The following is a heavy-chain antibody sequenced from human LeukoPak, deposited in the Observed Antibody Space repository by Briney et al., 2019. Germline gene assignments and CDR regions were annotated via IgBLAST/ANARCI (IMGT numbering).Heavy chain of an antibody. CDR1: GFTFSSHN. CDR2: ISSSSSTI. V-gene: IGHV3-48*01. J-gene: IGHJ5*02. D-gene: IGHD3-3*01. Sequence: GGSLRLSWAASGFTFSSHNMNWVRQAPGKGLEWVSYISSSSSTIYYADSVKGRFTISRDNAKNSLYLQMNSLRAEDTAVYYCASEIRGYDFWSGYYTWGQGTLVTVSS. CDR3: ASEIRGYDFWSGYYT.